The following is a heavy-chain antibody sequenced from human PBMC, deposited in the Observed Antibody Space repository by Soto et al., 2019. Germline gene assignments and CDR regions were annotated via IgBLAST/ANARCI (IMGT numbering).Heavy chain of an antibody. CDR1: GYSFTNYD. CDR2: MNPGSGDT. Sequence: VSCKTSGYSFTNYDVSWVRQATGQGLEWMGWMNPGSGDTGYAQKFQGRVTMTRDISIATAYMELSSLRSDDTAIYYCARTATFGSLNWFDPWGQGTLVTGSS. J-gene: IGHJ5*02. D-gene: IGHD3-16*01. V-gene: IGHV1-8*01. CDR3: ARTATFGSLNWFDP.